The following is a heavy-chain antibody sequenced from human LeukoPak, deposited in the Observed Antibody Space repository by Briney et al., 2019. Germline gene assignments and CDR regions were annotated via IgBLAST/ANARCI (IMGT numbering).Heavy chain of an antibody. CDR3: TEERDRDGYFRY. V-gene: IGHV3-30-3*02. CDR2: ISYDGGSK. CDR1: GFTFSNSA. J-gene: IGHJ4*02. Sequence: PGGSLRLSCAASGFTFSNSAMHWVRQAPGKGLEWMTFISYDGGSKYYADAAKGRFTISRDNSKNTLYLEMSSLGLQDTAVYYCTEERDRDGYFRYWGQGTLVTVSS. D-gene: IGHD2-8*01.